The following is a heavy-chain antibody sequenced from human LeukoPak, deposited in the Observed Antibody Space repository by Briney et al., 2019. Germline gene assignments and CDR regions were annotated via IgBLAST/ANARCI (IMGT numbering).Heavy chain of an antibody. CDR3: ARENGRGVISPYYVP. J-gene: IGHJ5*02. CDR1: RVTVSANY. V-gene: IGHV3-66*01. Sequence: GGSLRLSCTASRVTVSANYMSWVRQAPGKGLEWVSGIYSSGRTDYADSVKGRFTISRDSSKNTLYLQMNSLTAEDTAVYYCARENGRGVISPYYVPWGQGTLVTVSS. D-gene: IGHD3-10*01. CDR2: IYSSGRT.